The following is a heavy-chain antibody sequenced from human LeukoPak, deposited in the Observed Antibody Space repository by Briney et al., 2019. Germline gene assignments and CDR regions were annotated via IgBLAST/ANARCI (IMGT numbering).Heavy chain of an antibody. V-gene: IGHV4-59*01. CDR2: IYYSGST. D-gene: IGHD6-13*01. CDR1: GGSISSYY. CDR3: ARARNIAAAGTYAFDI. J-gene: IGHJ3*02. Sequence: SETLSLTCTVSGGSISSYYWSWIRQPPGKGLEWIGYIYYSGSTNYNPSLKSRVTISVDTSKNQFSLKLSSVTAADTAVYYCARARNIAAAGTYAFDIWAKGQWSPSLQ.